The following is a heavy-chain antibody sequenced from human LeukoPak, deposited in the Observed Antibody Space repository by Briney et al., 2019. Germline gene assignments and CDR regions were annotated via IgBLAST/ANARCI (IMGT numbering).Heavy chain of an antibody. D-gene: IGHD3/OR15-3a*01. CDR2: IKRKTDGGTT. CDR3: STERTRPYYYYYMDV. J-gene: IGHJ6*03. CDR1: GLTFSNAW. V-gene: IGHV3-15*01. Sequence: GGSLRLSCAASGLTFSNAWMNWVRQAPGKGLEWVDRIKRKTDGGTTDYAAPVKGRFTISRDDSKNTLYLQMNSLKTEDTAVYYCSTERTRPYYYYYMDVWGKGTTVTVSS.